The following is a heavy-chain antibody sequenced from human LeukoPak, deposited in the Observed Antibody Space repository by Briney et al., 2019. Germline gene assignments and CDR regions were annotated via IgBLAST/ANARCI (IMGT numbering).Heavy chain of an antibody. V-gene: IGHV1-18*01. Sequence: ASVKVSCKASGYTFTSYGISWVRQAPGQGLEWMGWISAYNGNTNYAQKLQGRVTMTTDTSTSTAYMELRSLRSDDTAVYYCARADARPPHYYYYGMDVWGQGTTVTVSS. J-gene: IGHJ6*02. CDR1: GYTFTSYG. D-gene: IGHD6-6*01. CDR2: ISAYNGNT. CDR3: ARADARPPHYYYYGMDV.